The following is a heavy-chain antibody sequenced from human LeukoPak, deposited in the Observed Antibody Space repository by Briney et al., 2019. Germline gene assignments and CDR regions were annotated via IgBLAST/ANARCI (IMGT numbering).Heavy chain of an antibody. CDR1: GGTFSSYA. Sequence: SVKVSCKASGGTFSSYAISWVRQAPGQGLEWMGGIIPIFGTANYAQKFQGRVTITADKSTSTAYMELRSLRSDDTAVYYCARTCSGGSCLDYWGQGTLVTVSS. D-gene: IGHD2-15*01. CDR3: ARTCSGGSCLDY. CDR2: IIPIFGTA. J-gene: IGHJ4*02. V-gene: IGHV1-69*06.